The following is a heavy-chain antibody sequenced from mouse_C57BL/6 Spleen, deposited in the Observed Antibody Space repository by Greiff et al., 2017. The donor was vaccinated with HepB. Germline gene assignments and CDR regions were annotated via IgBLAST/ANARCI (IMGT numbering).Heavy chain of an antibody. Sequence: EVKLQESGPELVKPGASVKMSCKASGYTFTDYNMHWVKQSHGKSLEWIGYINPNNGGTSYNQKFKGKATLTVNKSSSTAYMELRSLTSEDSAVYYCARCPYYYGSSYDYWGQGTTLTVSS. D-gene: IGHD1-1*01. CDR1: GYTFTDYN. V-gene: IGHV1-22*01. CDR3: ARCPYYYGSSYDY. J-gene: IGHJ2*01. CDR2: INPNNGGT.